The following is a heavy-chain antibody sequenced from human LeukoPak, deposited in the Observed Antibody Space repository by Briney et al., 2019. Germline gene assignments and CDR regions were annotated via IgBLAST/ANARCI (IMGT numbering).Heavy chain of an antibody. CDR2: ISYDGSNK. D-gene: IGHD5-12*01. Sequence: PGRSLRLSCAVSGFTFSSYAMHWVRQAPGKGLEWVAVISYDGSNKYYADSVKGRFTISRDNSKNTLYLQMNSLRAEDTAVYYCAREGPRYEIDYWGQGTLVTVSS. CDR3: AREGPRYEIDY. V-gene: IGHV3-30-3*01. CDR1: GFTFSSYA. J-gene: IGHJ4*02.